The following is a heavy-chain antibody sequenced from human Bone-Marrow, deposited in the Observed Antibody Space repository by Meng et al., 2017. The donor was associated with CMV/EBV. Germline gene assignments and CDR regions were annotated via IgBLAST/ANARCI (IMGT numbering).Heavy chain of an antibody. D-gene: IGHD2-15*01. CDR2: INPNSGGT. J-gene: IGHJ6*02. Sequence: GESLKISCAASGYTFTGYYMHWVRQAPGQGLEWMGWINPNSGGTNYAQKFQGRVTMTRDTSISTAYMELSRLRSDDTAVYYCAREGRYCSGGSYYSGGYYYYGMDVWGQGTTVTVSS. CDR1: GYTFTGYY. V-gene: IGHV1-2*02. CDR3: AREGRYCSGGSYYSGGYYYYGMDV.